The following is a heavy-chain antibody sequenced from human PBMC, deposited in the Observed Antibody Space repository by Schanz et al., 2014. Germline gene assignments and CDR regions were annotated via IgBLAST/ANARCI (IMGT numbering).Heavy chain of an antibody. CDR2: INTGVNT. V-gene: IGHV3-23*01. CDR3: AKYRGYYRVSGSYRELEY. D-gene: IGHD3-10*01. CDR1: GFTFSTST. J-gene: IGHJ4*02. Sequence: EVHLLESGGGLVQPGGSLRLSCAASGFTFSTSTMHWVRQAPGKGLEWVSAINTGVNTYYADSVRGRFTMSRDNSKNTLYLQMNSLRPEDTAVYYCAKYRGYYRVSGSYRELEYWGQGTLVTVSS.